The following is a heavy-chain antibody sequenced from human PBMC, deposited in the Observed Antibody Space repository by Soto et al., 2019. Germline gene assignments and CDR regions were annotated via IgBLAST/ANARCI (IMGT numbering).Heavy chain of an antibody. Sequence: LRLSCAASGFTFSSYAMHWVRQAPGKGLEWVSSISSSSSYIYYADSVKGRFTISRDNAKNSLYLQMNSLRAEDTAVYYCARDTHYDILTGYYVPYYYYGMDVWGQGTTVTVSS. CDR1: GFTFSSYA. J-gene: IGHJ6*02. V-gene: IGHV3-21*01. CDR3: ARDTHYDILTGYYVPYYYYGMDV. CDR2: ISSSSSYI. D-gene: IGHD3-9*01.